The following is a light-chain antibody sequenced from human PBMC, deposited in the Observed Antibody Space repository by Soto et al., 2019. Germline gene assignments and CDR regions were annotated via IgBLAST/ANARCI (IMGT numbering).Light chain of an antibody. V-gene: IGKV1-9*01. CDR3: QQRTDGWT. CDR2: AAS. Sequence: IQLTQSPSSLSASVGDRVTITCRASQGISSYLAWYQQKPGKAPKLLIYAASTLQSGVPSRFSGSGSGTDFTLTISSPQPEDFAVYFCQQRTDGWTFGQGTKVEIK. J-gene: IGKJ1*01. CDR1: QGISSY.